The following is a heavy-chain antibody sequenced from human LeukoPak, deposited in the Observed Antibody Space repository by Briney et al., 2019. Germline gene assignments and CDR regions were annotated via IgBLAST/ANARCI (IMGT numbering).Heavy chain of an antibody. Sequence: QAGRSLRLSCAASGFTFSSYAMHWVRQAPGKGLEWVAVISYDGSNKYYADSVKGRFTISRDNSKNTLYLQMNSLRAEDTAVYYCARERLGSYRGHFDYWGQGTLVTVSS. CDR3: ARERLGSYRGHFDY. D-gene: IGHD1-26*01. CDR1: GFTFSSYA. J-gene: IGHJ4*02. CDR2: ISYDGSNK. V-gene: IGHV3-30-3*01.